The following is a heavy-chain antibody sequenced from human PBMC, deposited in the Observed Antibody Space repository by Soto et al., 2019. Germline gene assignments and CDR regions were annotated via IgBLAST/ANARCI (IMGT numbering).Heavy chain of an antibody. V-gene: IGHV3-7*01. J-gene: IGHJ6*03. CDR1: GFTFSTYF. CDR2: IKSDGSER. Sequence: EVQLVESGGGLVQPGGSLRLSCAASGFTFSTYFMSWVRQAPGKGLEWVANIKSDGSERYYVDSMEGRFTISRDNAKNSLSLQMNSLRAEDTAVYYCVRDYYYYVDVWGKGTTVTVSS. CDR3: VRDYYYYVDV.